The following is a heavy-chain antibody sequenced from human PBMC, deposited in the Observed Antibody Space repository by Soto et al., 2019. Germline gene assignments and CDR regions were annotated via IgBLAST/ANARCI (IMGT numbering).Heavy chain of an antibody. V-gene: IGHV3-21*01. CDR3: ARESEDLTSNFDY. J-gene: IGHJ4*02. CDR1: GFTFTRYS. CDR2: ISSTTNYI. Sequence: EVQLVESGGGLVKPGGSLRLSWAASGFTFTRYSMNLVRQAPGKGLEWVSSISSTTNYIYYADSMKGRFTVSRDNAKNSVYLEMNSLSAEDTAVYYCARESEDLTSNFDYWGQGTLVAVSS.